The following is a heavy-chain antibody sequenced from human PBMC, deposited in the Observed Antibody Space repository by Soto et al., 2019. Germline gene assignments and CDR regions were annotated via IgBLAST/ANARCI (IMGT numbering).Heavy chain of an antibody. CDR3: ARTGISAPGRGLDLFDY. Sequence: PGQYAGEHTQALTLTCTFSGFSLSTSGMCVSWIRQPPGKALEWLALIDWDDDKYYSTSLKTRLTISKDTSKNQVVLTMTNMDPVDTATYYCARTGISAPGRGLDLFDYRAQGTLVIGSA. V-gene: IGHV2-70*01. CDR1: GFSLSTSGMC. J-gene: IGHJ4*02. CDR2: IDWDDDK. D-gene: IGHD6-13*01.